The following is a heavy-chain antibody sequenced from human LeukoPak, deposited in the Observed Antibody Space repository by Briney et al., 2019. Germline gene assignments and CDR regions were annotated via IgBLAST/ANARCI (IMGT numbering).Heavy chain of an antibody. Sequence: SETLSLTCSVSDGSISRSYYYWGWIRQPPGKGLEWIRTIYYSGNTFYNPSLKSRVTISVDTSINHFSLTLTSLTAADTAVYFCSRHEHKALAGDTWGQGTLVTVSS. J-gene: IGHJ5*02. D-gene: IGHD6-19*01. V-gene: IGHV4-39*01. CDR3: SRHEHKALAGDT. CDR2: IYYSGNT. CDR1: DGSISRSYYY.